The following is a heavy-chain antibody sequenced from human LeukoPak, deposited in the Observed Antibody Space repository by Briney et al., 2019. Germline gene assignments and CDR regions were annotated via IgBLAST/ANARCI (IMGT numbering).Heavy chain of an antibody. CDR2: INHSGST. CDR1: GGSFSGYY. V-gene: IGHV4-34*01. J-gene: IGHJ5*02. Sequence: KASETLSLACAVYGGSFSGYYWSWIRQPPGKGLEWIGEINHSGSTNYNPSLKSRVTISVDTSKNQFSLKLSSVTAADTAVYYCARGGAVVAADWFDPWGQGTLVTVPS. CDR3: ARGGAVVAADWFDP. D-gene: IGHD2-15*01.